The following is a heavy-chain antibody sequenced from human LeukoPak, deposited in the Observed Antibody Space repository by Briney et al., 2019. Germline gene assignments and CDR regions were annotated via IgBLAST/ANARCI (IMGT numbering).Heavy chain of an antibody. CDR2: INPNSGGT. V-gene: IGHV1-2*02. D-gene: IGHD5-24*01. J-gene: IGHJ4*02. CDR1: GYTFTGYY. CDR3: ARVRDGYNSTDYSAVSPFDY. Sequence: GASVKVSCKASGYTFTGYYMHWVRQAPGQGLEWMGWINPNSGGTNYAQKFQGRVTMTRDTSISTAYMELSRLRSDDTAVYYCARVRDGYNSTDYSAVSPFDYWGQGTLVTVSS.